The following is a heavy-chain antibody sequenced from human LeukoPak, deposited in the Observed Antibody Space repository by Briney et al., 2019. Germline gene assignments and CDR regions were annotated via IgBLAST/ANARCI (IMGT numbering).Heavy chain of an antibody. Sequence: AGGSLRLSCAASGFNFNIYGMNWVRLAPGKGLEWVSSISSESTNIYYTDSVKGRFTIARDNAKNSLYLQMNSLIPEDTAVYYCSRDGSGSGDVWGQGTLVTVSS. J-gene: IGHJ4*02. CDR2: ISSESTNI. V-gene: IGHV3-21*01. D-gene: IGHD2-21*02. CDR1: GFNFNIYG. CDR3: SRDGSGSGDV.